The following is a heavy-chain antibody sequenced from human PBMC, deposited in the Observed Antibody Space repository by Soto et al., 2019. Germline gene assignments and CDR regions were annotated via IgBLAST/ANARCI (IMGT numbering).Heavy chain of an antibody. CDR1: GFTFRSYA. CDR3: AKDHNDYGDYFAYFQH. D-gene: IGHD4-17*01. Sequence: GGSQRLSCAASGFTFRSYAMSWVRQAPGKGLEWVSAISGSGGSTYYADSVKGRFTISRDNSKNTLYLQMNSLRAEDTAVYYCAKDHNDYGDYFAYFQHWGQGTLVTVSS. CDR2: ISGSGGST. J-gene: IGHJ1*01. V-gene: IGHV3-23*01.